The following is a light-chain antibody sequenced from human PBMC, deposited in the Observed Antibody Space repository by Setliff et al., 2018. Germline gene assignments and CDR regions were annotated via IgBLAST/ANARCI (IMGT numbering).Light chain of an antibody. CDR2: DAS. V-gene: IGKV1-13*02. CDR1: QGITSG. CDR3: QQFKIYPRT. J-gene: IGKJ4*01. Sequence: AIQLTQSPASLSASVGDSVTISCRASQGITSGLAWYQQKPGKPPRVLISDASNLEIGVPSRFSGSGSGTDFSLTISSLQPEDYATYYCQQFKIYPRTFGGGTKVDIK.